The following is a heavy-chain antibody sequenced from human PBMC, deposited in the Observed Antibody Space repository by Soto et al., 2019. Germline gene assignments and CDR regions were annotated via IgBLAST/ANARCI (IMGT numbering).Heavy chain of an antibody. Sequence: GGSLRLSCAASGFTFSSYWMHWVRQAPGKGLGWVSRINSDGSSTSYADSVKGRFTISRDNAKNTLYLQMNSLRAEDTAVYYCGGSYYYYMDVWGKGTTVTVSS. CDR2: INSDGSST. J-gene: IGHJ6*03. D-gene: IGHD3-10*01. V-gene: IGHV3-74*01. CDR1: GFTFSSYW. CDR3: GGSYYYYMDV.